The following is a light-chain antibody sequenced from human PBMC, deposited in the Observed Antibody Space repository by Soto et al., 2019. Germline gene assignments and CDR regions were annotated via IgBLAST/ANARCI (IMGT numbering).Light chain of an antibody. V-gene: IGLV1-44*01. CDR2: SNN. J-gene: IGLJ3*02. CDR1: SSNVGSNA. Sequence: QPVLTQSPSASGTPGQRVTIFCSGSSSNVGSNAVNWFQQLPGTAPKLLIYSNNQRPSGVPDRFSGSKSGTSASLAIRGLQTEDEADYYCAAWDDSLNGPVLGGGTKVTVL. CDR3: AAWDDSLNGPV.